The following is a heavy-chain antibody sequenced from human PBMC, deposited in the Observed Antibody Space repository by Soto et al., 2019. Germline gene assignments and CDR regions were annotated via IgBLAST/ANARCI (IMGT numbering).Heavy chain of an antibody. V-gene: IGHV1-18*01. CDR2: IDTYTGNT. D-gene: IGHD6-13*01. CDR1: GYSFTTYG. CDR3: TRDPGIAAPGRGLGDY. Sequence: QIQLVQSGAEVKKPGASVKVSCKASGYSFTTYGFSWVRQAPGQGLEWMGWIDTYTGNTNYAQKLQDRVTMTTDTSTSTAYMELRSLRSDDTALYYCTRDPGIAAPGRGLGDYWVQGTLVTVSS. J-gene: IGHJ4*02.